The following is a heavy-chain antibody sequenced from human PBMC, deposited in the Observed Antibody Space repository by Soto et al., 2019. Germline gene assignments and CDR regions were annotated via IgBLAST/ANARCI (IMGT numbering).Heavy chain of an antibody. CDR2: IIPIFSTP. CDR3: AEPIQCCFDTSAQSAWFDP. V-gene: IGHV1-69*12. CDR1: GGTFGSYA. J-gene: IGHJ5*02. D-gene: IGHD3-22*01. Sequence: QVQLVQSGAEVKKPGSSVKVSCKTSGGTFGSYAISWVRQAPGQGLEWMGGIIPIFSTPNYAQKFQGRVTIPAEDYTSTAYMGVSSQGSEDTAMYYSAEPIQCCFDTSAQSAWFDPWGQGTLVTVSS.